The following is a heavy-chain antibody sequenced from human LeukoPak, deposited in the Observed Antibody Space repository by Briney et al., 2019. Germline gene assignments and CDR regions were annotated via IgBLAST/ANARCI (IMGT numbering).Heavy chain of an antibody. D-gene: IGHD6-13*01. Sequence: SETLSLTCSVSGDSISMHYWSWIRQPPGKGLEWNGYIDHTGSTNYNPSLNSRVTISRDTSKNHFSLELSSVTAADTAVYFCARGRVSSSSWSSTYYYYFYMDVWGKGTTVTVSS. CDR3: ARGRVSSSSWSSTYYYYFYMDV. CDR2: IDHTGST. J-gene: IGHJ6*03. V-gene: IGHV4-59*11. CDR1: GDSISMHY.